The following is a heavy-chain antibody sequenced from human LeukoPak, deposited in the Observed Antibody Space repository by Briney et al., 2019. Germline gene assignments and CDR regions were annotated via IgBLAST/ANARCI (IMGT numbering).Heavy chain of an antibody. CDR2: IHHSGES. V-gene: IGHV4-4*02. CDR3: ARDSPAYCSGNNCYNWYFDL. J-gene: IGHJ2*01. Sequence: SETLSLTCAVSGGSISGRNWWNWVRPPPGKGLEWIGEIHHSGESNYNPSLKSRVTLSIDKSTNQFSLKLSSVTAADTAIYYCARDSPAYCSGNNCYNWYFDLWGRDILITVSS. CDR1: GGSISGRNW. D-gene: IGHD2-15*01.